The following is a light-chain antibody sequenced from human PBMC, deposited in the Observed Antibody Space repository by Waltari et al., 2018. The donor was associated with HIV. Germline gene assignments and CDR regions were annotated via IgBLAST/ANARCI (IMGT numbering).Light chain of an antibody. CDR1: QSVLYSSNNKNY. J-gene: IGKJ3*01. CDR3: QQYHSTPFT. Sequence: DIVMTQSPDSLAVYLGERATIHCKSSQSVLYSSNNKNYLTWYQQKPGQPPKLLVYWASTRESGVPDRFSGSGSGTDFTLTISSLQAEDVAVYYCQQYHSTPFTFGPGTKVDIK. CDR2: WAS. V-gene: IGKV4-1*01.